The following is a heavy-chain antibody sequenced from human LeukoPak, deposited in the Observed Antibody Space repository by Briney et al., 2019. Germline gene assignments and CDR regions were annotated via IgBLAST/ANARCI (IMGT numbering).Heavy chain of an antibody. J-gene: IGHJ3*02. V-gene: IGHV4-59*01. CDR3: ARGYSGYDAFDI. CDR2: IYYSGST. CDR1: GGSISSYY. D-gene: IGHD5-12*01. Sequence: SETLSLTCTVSGGSISSYYWSWIWQPPGKGLEWIGYIYYSGSTNYNPSLKSRVTISVDTSKNQFSLKLSSVTAADTAVYYCARGYSGYDAFDIWGQGTMVTVSS.